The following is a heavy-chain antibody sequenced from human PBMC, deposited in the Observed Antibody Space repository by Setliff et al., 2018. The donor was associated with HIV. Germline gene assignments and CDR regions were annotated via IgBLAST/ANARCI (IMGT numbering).Heavy chain of an antibody. J-gene: IGHJ3*02. D-gene: IGHD3-10*01. CDR2: IYYSGYT. V-gene: IGHV4-39*01. CDR3: ARRGTHGAFDI. Sequence: SETLSLTCSVSGGSISSDCCYWGWIRQPPGKGLEWIASIYYSGYTYSNPSLKSRVATSVDTSKNQFSLKLNSVTAADTAVYYCARRGTHGAFDIWGQGTMVTV. CDR1: GGSISSDCCY.